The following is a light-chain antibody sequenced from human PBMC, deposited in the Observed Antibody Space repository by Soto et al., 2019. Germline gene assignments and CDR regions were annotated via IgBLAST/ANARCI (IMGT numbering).Light chain of an antibody. V-gene: IGKV3-15*01. CDR2: NAY. CDR3: QHYKTWPLA. Sequence: ENVMTQSPASLSVSPGASVTLSCRASQGVATTLAWYRQQPGQAPRLLIYNAYIRASGVPARFSGSGSGTEFTLTISSLQSEDFAVYYCQHYKTWPLAFGGGTKVDNK. J-gene: IGKJ4*01. CDR1: QGVATT.